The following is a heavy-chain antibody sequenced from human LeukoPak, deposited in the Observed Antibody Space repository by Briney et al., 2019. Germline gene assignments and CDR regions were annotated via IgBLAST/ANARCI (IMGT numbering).Heavy chain of an antibody. CDR2: IKQDGSEK. D-gene: IGHD6-13*01. CDR3: ARDSDYYSSSWYIGNYYYYYYMDV. CDR1: GFTFSSYW. V-gene: IGHV3-7*01. J-gene: IGHJ6*03. Sequence: GGSLRLSCAASGFTFSSYWMSWVRQAPGKGLEWVANIKQDGSEKYYVDSVKGRFTISRDNAKNSLYLQMNSLRAEDTAVYYCARDSDYYSSSWYIGNYYYYYYMDVWGKGTTVTISS.